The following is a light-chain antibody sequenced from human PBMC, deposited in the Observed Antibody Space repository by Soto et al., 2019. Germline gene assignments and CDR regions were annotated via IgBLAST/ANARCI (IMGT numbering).Light chain of an antibody. CDR2: DDT. CDR3: QVWYSSSDHPD. CDR1: NIRSQS. J-gene: IGLJ1*01. V-gene: IGLV3-21*02. Sequence: SYELTQPPSVSVAPGQTARLTCGGDNIRSQSVHWYQQKPGQAPVLVVYDDTDRPSGIPERFSGSNSGNAATLTIIRVEAGDEADYYCQVWYSSSDHPDFGTGTKLTVL.